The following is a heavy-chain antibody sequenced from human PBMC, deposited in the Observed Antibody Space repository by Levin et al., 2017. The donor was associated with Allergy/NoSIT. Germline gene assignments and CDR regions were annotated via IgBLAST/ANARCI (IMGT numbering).Heavy chain of an antibody. V-gene: IGHV4-39*01. CDR2: IYYSGST. J-gene: IGHJ4*02. Sequence: PSETLSLTCTVSGGSISSSSYYWGWIRQPPGKGLEWIGSIYYSGSTYYNPSLKSRVTISVDTSKNQFSLKLSSVTAADTAVYYCARLQYSSGWYLRILDPGLGYFDYWGQGTLVTVSS. CDR3: ARLQYSSGWYLRILDPGLGYFDY. D-gene: IGHD6-19*01. CDR1: GGSISSSSYY.